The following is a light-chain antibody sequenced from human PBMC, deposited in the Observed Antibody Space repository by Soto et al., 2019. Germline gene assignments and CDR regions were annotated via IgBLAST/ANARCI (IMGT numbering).Light chain of an antibody. CDR1: QGISSY. CDR2: AAS. J-gene: IGKJ1*01. CDR3: QQLNSYPPT. Sequence: DIQLTQSPSFLSASVGDRVTMTCRASQGISSYLAWYQQKPGKAPKLLIYAASTLQSGVPSRFSGSGSGTEFTLTISSLQPEDFATYYCQQLNSYPPTFGQGTKV. V-gene: IGKV1-9*01.